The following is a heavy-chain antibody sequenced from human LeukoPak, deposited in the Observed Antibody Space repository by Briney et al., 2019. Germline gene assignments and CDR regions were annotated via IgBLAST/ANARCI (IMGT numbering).Heavy chain of an antibody. CDR2: IYYTGST. V-gene: IGHV4-59*01. D-gene: IGHD2-21*01. CDR3: AREGTDWDNWFDP. Sequence: SETLSLTCTVSGGSISSYYWSWIRQPPGKGLEWIGYIYYTGSTNYNPSLKSRVTISVDTSKNQFSLKLNSVTAADTAVYFCAREGTDWDNWFDPWGQGTLITVSS. J-gene: IGHJ5*02. CDR1: GGSISSYY.